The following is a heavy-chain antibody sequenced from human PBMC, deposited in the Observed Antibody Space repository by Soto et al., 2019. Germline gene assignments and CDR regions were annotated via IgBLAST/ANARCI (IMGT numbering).Heavy chain of an antibody. CDR1: GFTFSNAW. CDR3: TTDLEYRYGDYVGSDY. J-gene: IGHJ4*02. D-gene: IGHD4-17*01. CDR2: IKSKTDGGTT. Sequence: GGSLKLSCAASGFTFSNAWMSWVRQAPGKGLEWVGRIKSKTDGGTTDYAAPVKGRFTISRDDSKNTLYLQMNSLKTEDTAVYYCTTDLEYRYGDYVGSDYWGQGTLVTVSS. V-gene: IGHV3-15*01.